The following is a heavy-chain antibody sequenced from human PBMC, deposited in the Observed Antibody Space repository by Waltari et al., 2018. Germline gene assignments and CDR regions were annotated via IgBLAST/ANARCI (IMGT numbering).Heavy chain of an antibody. V-gene: IGHV4-59*01. Sequence: QVQLQESGPGLVKPSETLSLTCTVSGGSISSYYWSWIRQPPGKGLEWIGYIYYSGGTNYNPSLKSRVTISVDTSKNQFSLKLSSVTAADTAVYYCASSMVRGYKGSSDYYYYYGMDVWGQGTTVTVSS. CDR1: GGSISSYY. J-gene: IGHJ6*02. CDR3: ASSMVRGYKGSSDYYYYYGMDV. D-gene: IGHD3-10*01. CDR2: IYYSGGT.